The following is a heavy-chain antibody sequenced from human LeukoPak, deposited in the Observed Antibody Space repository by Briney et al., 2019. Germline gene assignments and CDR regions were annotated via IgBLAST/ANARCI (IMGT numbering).Heavy chain of an antibody. CDR2: IIPILGTA. J-gene: IGHJ5*02. CDR1: GGTFSRYA. Sequence: SVKVSCKASGGTFSRYAISWVRQAPGQGLEWMGGIIPILGTANYAQKFQGRVTNTTDESTSTAYMELSSLRSEDTAVCYCARGGRPVRGPKPTSTNWFDPWGQGTLVTVSS. V-gene: IGHV1-69*05. CDR3: ARGGRPVRGPKPTSTNWFDP. D-gene: IGHD3-10*01.